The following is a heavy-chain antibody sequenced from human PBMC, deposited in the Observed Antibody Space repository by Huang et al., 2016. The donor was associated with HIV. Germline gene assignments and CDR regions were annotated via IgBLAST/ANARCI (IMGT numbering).Heavy chain of an antibody. J-gene: IGHJ5*02. CDR1: GDSVSSHY. CDR2: VYDSGTT. Sequence: QVRLQESGPGLVKPSETLSLSCTVSGDSVSSHYWGWIRHPPGQGLAWIGTVYDSGTTKYNPRLKSRITISVDTSKNGFSLNITSVSAADTAMYFCVRDQGRLAVGGIDNWFDPWGQGALVTVSS. D-gene: IGHD6-19*01. CDR3: VRDQGRLAVGGIDNWFDP. V-gene: IGHV4-59*02.